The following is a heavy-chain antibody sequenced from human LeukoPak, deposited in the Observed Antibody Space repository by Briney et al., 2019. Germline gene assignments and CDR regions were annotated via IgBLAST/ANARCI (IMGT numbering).Heavy chain of an antibody. D-gene: IGHD3-3*01. CDR3: ARSGFLAPDAFDI. V-gene: IGHV4-34*01. CDR1: GGSFSGYY. J-gene: IGHJ3*02. Sequence: PSETLSLTCAVYGGSFSGYYWSWIRQPPGKGLEWIGEINHSGSTNYNPSLKSRVTISVDTSKNQFSPKLSSVTAADTAVYYCARSGFLAPDAFDIWGQGTMVTVSS. CDR2: INHSGST.